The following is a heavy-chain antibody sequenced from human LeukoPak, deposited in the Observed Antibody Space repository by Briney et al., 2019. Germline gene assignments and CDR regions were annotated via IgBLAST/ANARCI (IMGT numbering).Heavy chain of an antibody. D-gene: IGHD2-15*01. J-gene: IGHJ5*02. CDR3: ARKNYRSGGSCYSRGWFDP. CDR2: MNPNSGNT. Sequence: APVKVSCKASEYTFTSYDINWVRQATGQGLEWMGWMNPNSGNTVYAQKFQGRVTMTRDTSISTAYMELSSLRSEDTAMYYCARKNYRSGGSCYSRGWFDPWGQGTLVTVSS. CDR1: EYTFTSYD. V-gene: IGHV1-8*01.